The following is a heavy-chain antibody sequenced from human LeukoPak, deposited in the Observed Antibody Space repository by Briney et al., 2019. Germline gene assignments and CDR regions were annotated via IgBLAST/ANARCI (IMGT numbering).Heavy chain of an antibody. J-gene: IGHJ4*02. Sequence: GGSLRLSCAASGFTFSSYSMNWVRQDPGKGLEWVSSISSSSSYIYYADSVKGRFTISRDNAKNSLYLQMNSLRAEDTAVYYCARLESTTHGDQRDYWGQGTLVTVSS. CDR2: ISSSSSYI. CDR3: ARLESTTHGDQRDY. CDR1: GFTFSSYS. D-gene: IGHD4-17*01. V-gene: IGHV3-21*01.